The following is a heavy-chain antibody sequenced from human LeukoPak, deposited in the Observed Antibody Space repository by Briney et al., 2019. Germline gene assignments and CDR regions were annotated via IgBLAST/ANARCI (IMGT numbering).Heavy chain of an antibody. CDR1: GFTFSSYA. V-gene: IGHV3-23*01. CDR3: ANNYYDSSGYYLHPDY. Sequence: PGGSLRLSCAASGFTFSSYAVSWVRQAPGKGLEWVSAISGSGGSTYYADSVKGRFTISRDNSKNTLYLQMNSLRAEDTAVYYCANNYYDSSGYYLHPDYWGQGTLVTVSS. CDR2: ISGSGGST. D-gene: IGHD3-22*01. J-gene: IGHJ4*02.